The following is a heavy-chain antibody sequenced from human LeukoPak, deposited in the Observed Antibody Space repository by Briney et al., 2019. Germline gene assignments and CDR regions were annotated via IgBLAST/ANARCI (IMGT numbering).Heavy chain of an antibody. V-gene: IGHV1-2*02. D-gene: IGHD3-9*01. CDR3: ARDLATLNTFWEPILTGIDY. CDR1: GYTFTSYA. J-gene: IGHJ4*02. CDR2: INPNSGGT. Sequence: ASVKVSCKASGYTFTSYAMNRVRQAPGQGLEWMGWINPNSGGTNYAQKFQGRVTMTRDTSISTAYMELSRLRSDDTAVYYCARDLATLNTFWEPILTGIDYWGQGTLVTVSS.